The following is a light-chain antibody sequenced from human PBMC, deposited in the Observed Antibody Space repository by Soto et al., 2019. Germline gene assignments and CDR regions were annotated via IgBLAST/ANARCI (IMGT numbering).Light chain of an antibody. Sequence: EIVLTQSPGTLSLSPGERATLSCRASQSVSSSYLAWYQQKPGQAPRLLIYGASSSATGIPDRFSGSGSGTDFTLTISRLEPEDFAEYYCQQYGSSPPTFGQGTKVEIK. CDR3: QQYGSSPPT. V-gene: IGKV3-20*01. CDR1: QSVSSSY. J-gene: IGKJ1*01. CDR2: GAS.